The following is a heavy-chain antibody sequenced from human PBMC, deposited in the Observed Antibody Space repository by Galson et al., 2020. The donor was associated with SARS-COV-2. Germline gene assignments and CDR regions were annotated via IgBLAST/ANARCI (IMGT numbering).Heavy chain of an antibody. J-gene: IGHJ3*02. V-gene: IGHV1-18*01. CDR2: ISAYNGNT. Sequence: ASVKVSCKASGYTFTSYGISWVRQAPGQGLEWMGWISAYNGNTNYAQKLQGRVTMTTDTSTSTAYMELRSLRSDDTAVYYCARDRGYYYGSGSYLAVYAFDIWGQGTMVTVSS. CDR1: GYTFTSYG. D-gene: IGHD3-10*01. CDR3: ARDRGYYYGSGSYLAVYAFDI.